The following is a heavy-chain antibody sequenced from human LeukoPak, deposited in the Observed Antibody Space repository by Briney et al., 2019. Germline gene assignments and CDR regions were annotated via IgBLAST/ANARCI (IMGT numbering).Heavy chain of an antibody. Sequence: GGSLRLSCAASGFTFSSYWMSWVRQAPGKGREWVANIKQDGSEKYYVDSVKGRFTISRDNAKNSLYLQMNSLRAEDTAVYYCARAGYGSGRDYYYMDVWGKGTTVTISS. CDR3: ARAGYGSGRDYYYMDV. V-gene: IGHV3-7*01. CDR1: GFTFSSYW. CDR2: IKQDGSEK. J-gene: IGHJ6*03. D-gene: IGHD3-10*01.